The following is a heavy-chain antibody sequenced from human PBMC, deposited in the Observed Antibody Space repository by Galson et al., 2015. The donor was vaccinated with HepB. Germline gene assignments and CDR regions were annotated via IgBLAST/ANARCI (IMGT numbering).Heavy chain of an antibody. CDR2: IYHSGST. CDR1: GGSISSSNW. D-gene: IGHD3-22*01. Sequence: LSLTCAVSGGSISSSNWWSWVRQPPGKGLEWIGEIYHSGSTNYNPSLKSRVTISVDKSKNQFSLKLSSVTAADTAVYYCARDRSVGAWSDYYDSSGYLEGHAFDIWGQGTMVTVSS. J-gene: IGHJ3*02. CDR3: ARDRSVGAWSDYYDSSGYLEGHAFDI. V-gene: IGHV4-4*02.